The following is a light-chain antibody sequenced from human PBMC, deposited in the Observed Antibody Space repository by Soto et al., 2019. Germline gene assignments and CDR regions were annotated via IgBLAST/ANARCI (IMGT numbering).Light chain of an antibody. Sequence: DIVMTQSPDSLAVSLGERATIHCKSSQSVLYTSNNKNCLAWFQKKPGQPPKLLIFWATTREFGVPDRFSGSVSGTDFTLTISSLQPEDVAIYYCQQYYNTPITFGQGTRREIK. J-gene: IGKJ5*01. CDR1: QSVLYTSNNKNC. CDR3: QQYYNTPIT. V-gene: IGKV4-1*01. CDR2: WAT.